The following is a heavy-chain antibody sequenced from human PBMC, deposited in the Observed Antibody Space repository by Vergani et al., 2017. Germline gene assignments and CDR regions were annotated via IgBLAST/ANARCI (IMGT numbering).Heavy chain of an antibody. D-gene: IGHD3-10*01. Sequence: EVQLLESGGGLVQPGGSLRLSCAASGFTFSSYSMNWVRQAPGKGLEWVSYISSSSSTIYYADSVKGRFTISRDNAKNSLYLQMNSLRAEDTAVYYCARDLTAVTPEYYFDYWGQGTLVTVSS. V-gene: IGHV3-48*04. CDR2: ISSSSSTI. J-gene: IGHJ4*02. CDR1: GFTFSSYS. CDR3: ARDLTAVTPEYYFDY.